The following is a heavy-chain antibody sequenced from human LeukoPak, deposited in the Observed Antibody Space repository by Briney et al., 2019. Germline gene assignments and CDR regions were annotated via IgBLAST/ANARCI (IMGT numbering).Heavy chain of an antibody. CDR3: ARYSSGWYSNYYFDY. J-gene: IGHJ4*02. V-gene: IGHV4-34*01. D-gene: IGHD6-19*01. CDR2: INHSGST. CDR1: GGSFSGYY. Sequence: SETLSLTCAVYGGSFSGYYWSWLRQPPGKGLEWIGEINHSGSTNFNPSLNSRVTISVDTSKNQFSLKLSSVTAADTAVYYCARYSSGWYSNYYFDYWGQGTLVTVSS.